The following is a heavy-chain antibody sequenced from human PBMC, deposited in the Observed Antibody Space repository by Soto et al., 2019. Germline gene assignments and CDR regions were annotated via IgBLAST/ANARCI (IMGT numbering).Heavy chain of an antibody. CDR1: GGTSSSYA. Sequence: QVQLVQSGAEVKKPRSSVKVSCKASGGTSSSYAISWVRQAPGQGREWMGGIIPIFGTANYAQKFQGRDTITADESTSTAYMELSSLRPEDKAMYYCGSGNFDYCYYGMDVWIQGTTVTVS. J-gene: IGHJ6*02. CDR2: IIPIFGTA. CDR3: GSGNFDYCYYGMDV. V-gene: IGHV1-69*01. D-gene: IGHD6-19*01.